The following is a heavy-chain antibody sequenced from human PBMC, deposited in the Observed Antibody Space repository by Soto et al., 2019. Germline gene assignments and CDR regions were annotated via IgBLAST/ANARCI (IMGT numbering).Heavy chain of an antibody. CDR2: LWYDGSNK. D-gene: IGHD4-17*01. Sequence: QVELVESGGGVVQPGRSLTLSGAASGFTFSSYGMHWVRQAPGKGLEWVAVLWYDGSNKYYADSVKGRFTMSRVNSNNTLYRQMITLRAEDTAVYYFASQDYGDRYYFDYWCEGSLVTVSS. CDR3: ASQDYGDRYYFDY. V-gene: IGHV3-33*01. J-gene: IGHJ4*02. CDR1: GFTFSSYG.